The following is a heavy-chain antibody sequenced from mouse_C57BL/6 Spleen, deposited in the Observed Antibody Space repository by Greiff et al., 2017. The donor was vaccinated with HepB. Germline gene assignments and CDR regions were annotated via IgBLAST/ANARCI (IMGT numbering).Heavy chain of an antibody. Sequence: VQLQQSGAELVKPGASVKISCKASGYAFSSYWMNWVKQRPGKGLEWIGQIYPGDGDTNYNGKFKGKATLTADKSSSTAYMQLSSLTSEDSAVYFCASQYYYGSSDGYFDVWGTGTTVTVSS. D-gene: IGHD1-1*01. CDR1: GYAFSSYW. CDR2: IYPGDGDT. CDR3: ASQYYYGSSDGYFDV. J-gene: IGHJ1*03. V-gene: IGHV1-80*01.